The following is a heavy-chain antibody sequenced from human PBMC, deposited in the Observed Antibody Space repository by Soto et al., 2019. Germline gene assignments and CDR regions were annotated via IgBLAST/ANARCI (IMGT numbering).Heavy chain of an antibody. J-gene: IGHJ4*02. CDR1: GVSVRSYT. CDR3: SGYYREERDY. Sequence: PSETLSLTCIVSGVSVRSYTWSWVRQPANKGLEWIGRVFSSVSATYNPSLKSRVSISMDTPENRISLKLDSVTAADAGVYFWSGYYREERDYWGQGTLVTVSS. V-gene: IGHV4-4*07. CDR2: VFSSVSA. D-gene: IGHD3-3*01.